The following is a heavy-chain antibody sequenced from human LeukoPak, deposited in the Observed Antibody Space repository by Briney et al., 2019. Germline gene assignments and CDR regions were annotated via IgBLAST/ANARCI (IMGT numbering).Heavy chain of an antibody. Sequence: PSETLSLTCTVSGYSISSGYYWGWIRQPPGKGLEWIGSIYHSGSTYYNPSLKSRVTISVDTSKNQFSLKLSSVTAADTAVYYCANYYDSSGYAFDIWGQGTMVTVSS. J-gene: IGHJ3*02. V-gene: IGHV4-38-2*02. CDR2: IYHSGST. CDR1: GYSISSGYY. CDR3: ANYYDSSGYAFDI. D-gene: IGHD3-22*01.